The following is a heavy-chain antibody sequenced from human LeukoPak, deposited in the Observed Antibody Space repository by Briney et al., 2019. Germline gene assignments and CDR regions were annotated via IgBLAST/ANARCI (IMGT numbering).Heavy chain of an antibody. CDR2: VSSGGGST. D-gene: IGHD2-15*01. V-gene: IGHV3-23*01. CDR1: GFPFSSYA. Sequence: GGSLRLSCAASGFPFSSYAVSCVRQAPGKGLEWVSTVSSGGGSTYYADSVKGRFTISRDDSKNTLYLQLNSLRAEDTAAYYCAKDYCSGGACYFFDHWGQGTLVTVSS. J-gene: IGHJ4*02. CDR3: AKDYCSGGACYFFDH.